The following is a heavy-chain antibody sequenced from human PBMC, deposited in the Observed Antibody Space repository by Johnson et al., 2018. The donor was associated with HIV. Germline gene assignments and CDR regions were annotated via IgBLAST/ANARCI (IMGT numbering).Heavy chain of an antibody. D-gene: IGHD2/OR15-2a*01. V-gene: IGHV3-11*04. J-gene: IGHJ3*02. CDR1: GFTFSDYY. CDR2: ISSSGSTK. CDR3: AKDCRNSTSCLAFDI. Sequence: QVQLVESGGGLVKPGGSLRLSCAASGFTFSDYYMSWIRQAPGKGLEWVSYISSSGSTKYYVDSVKGRFTISRDNSKNTLYLQMNSLRAEDTAVDYCAKDCRNSTSCLAFDIWGQGTRVTVSS.